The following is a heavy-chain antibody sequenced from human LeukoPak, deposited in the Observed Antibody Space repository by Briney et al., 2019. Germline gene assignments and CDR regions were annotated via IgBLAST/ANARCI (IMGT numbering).Heavy chain of an antibody. D-gene: IGHD3-22*01. CDR2: ISYDGSNK. CDR1: GFTFSSYA. J-gene: IGHJ4*02. Sequence: PGRSLRLSCAASGFTFSSYAMHWVRQAPGKGLEWVAVISYDGSNKYYADSVKGRFTISRDNSKNTLYLQMNSLRAEDTAVYYCARVNASYYYDSSGYKYYFDYWGQGTLVTVSS. CDR3: ARVNASYYYDSSGYKYYFDY. V-gene: IGHV3-30-3*01.